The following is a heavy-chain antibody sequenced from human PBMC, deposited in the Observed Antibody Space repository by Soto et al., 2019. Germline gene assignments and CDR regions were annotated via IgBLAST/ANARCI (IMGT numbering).Heavy chain of an antibody. D-gene: IGHD4-17*01. Sequence: GASVKVSCKASGGTFSSYTISWGRQAPGQGLEWMGRIIPILGIANYAQKFQGRVTITADKSTSTAYMELSSLRSEDTAVYYCARDGGSTVGLDYWGQGTLVTVSS. V-gene: IGHV1-69*04. CDR2: IIPILGIA. J-gene: IGHJ4*02. CDR1: GGTFSSYT. CDR3: ARDGGSTVGLDY.